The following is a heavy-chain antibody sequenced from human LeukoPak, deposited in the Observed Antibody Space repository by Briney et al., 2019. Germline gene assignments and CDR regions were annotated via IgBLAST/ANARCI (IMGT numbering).Heavy chain of an antibody. CDR1: GGSLSSYY. CDR3: ARLAPITMVRGVGYDAFDI. D-gene: IGHD3-10*01. J-gene: IGHJ3*02. Sequence: PSETLSLTCTVSGGSLSSYYWSWLRQPPGKGLEWIGYIYTSGSTNYNPSLKSRVTISVDTSKNQFSLKLSSVTAADTAVYYCARLAPITMVRGVGYDAFDIWGQGTMVTVSS. CDR2: IYTSGST. V-gene: IGHV4-4*09.